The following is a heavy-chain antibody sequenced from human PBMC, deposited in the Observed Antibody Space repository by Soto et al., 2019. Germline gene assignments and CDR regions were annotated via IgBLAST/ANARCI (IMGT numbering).Heavy chain of an antibody. J-gene: IGHJ4*02. D-gene: IGHD1-26*01. Sequence: SETLSLTCTVSGGSVSSSDYYWSWIRQPPGKGLEWIGYIYYSGSTNYNPSLKSRVTISVDTSKNQFSLKLSSVTAADTAVYYCAIIGRGELLVGYWGQGTLVTVSS. CDR2: IYYSGST. CDR1: GGSVSSSDYY. CDR3: AIIGRGELLVGY. V-gene: IGHV4-61*08.